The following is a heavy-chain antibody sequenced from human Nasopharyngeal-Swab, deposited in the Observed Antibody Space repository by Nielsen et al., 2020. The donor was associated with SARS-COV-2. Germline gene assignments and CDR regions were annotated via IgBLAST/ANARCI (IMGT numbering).Heavy chain of an antibody. CDR1: GGSISSYY. Sequence: SETLSLTCTASGGSISSYYWSWIRQPPGKGLEWIGYIYYSGSTNYNPSLKSRVTISGDPSKNQFSRKLRPVTAADTAVYYCARGCDPWGQGTLVTVSS. CDR3: ARGCDP. J-gene: IGHJ5*02. V-gene: IGHV4-59*13. CDR2: IYYSGST.